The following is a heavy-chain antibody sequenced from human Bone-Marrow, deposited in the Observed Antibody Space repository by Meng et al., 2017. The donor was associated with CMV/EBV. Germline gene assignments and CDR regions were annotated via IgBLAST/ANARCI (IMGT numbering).Heavy chain of an antibody. V-gene: IGHV1-18*01. CDR2: ISAYNGNT. D-gene: IGHD1/OR15-1a*01. J-gene: IGHJ5*02. CDR3: ARRGNWYNQGWFDP. CDR1: GYTLTKYG. Sequence: ASVKVSCKASGYTLTKYGVTWVRQAPGQGLEWMGWISAYNGNTNYAQKLQGRVTMTRDTSTSTVYMELSSLRSEDTAVYYCARRGNWYNQGWFDPWGQGTLVTVSS.